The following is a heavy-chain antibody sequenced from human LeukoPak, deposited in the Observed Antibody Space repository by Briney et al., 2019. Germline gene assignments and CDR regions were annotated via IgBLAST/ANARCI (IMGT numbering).Heavy chain of an antibody. CDR3: ARNTSSSPWFDP. J-gene: IGHJ5*02. D-gene: IGHD6-6*01. CDR2: VYHIGTT. V-gene: IGHV4-61*03. Sequence: SETLSLTCTVSGGSIKNPTSYWSWIRQAPGKGLEWIGNVYHIGTTTYSSSLKGRVTISVDTSKNHFSLEMASVTPEDTALYYCARNTSSSPWFDPWGQGTLVIVSS. CDR1: GGSIKNPTSY.